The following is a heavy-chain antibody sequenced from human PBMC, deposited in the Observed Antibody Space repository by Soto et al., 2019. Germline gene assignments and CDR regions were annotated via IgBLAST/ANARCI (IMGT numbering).Heavy chain of an antibody. V-gene: IGHV4-34*01. Sequence: SETLSLTCTVSGGSFSGYYWSWIRQPPGKGLEWIGEINHSGSTNYNPSLKSRVTISVDTSKNQFSLKLSSVTAADTAVYYCARAPIAVAGTCMDVWGQGTTVTVS. J-gene: IGHJ6*02. CDR2: INHSGST. D-gene: IGHD6-19*01. CDR1: GGSFSGYY. CDR3: ARAPIAVAGTCMDV.